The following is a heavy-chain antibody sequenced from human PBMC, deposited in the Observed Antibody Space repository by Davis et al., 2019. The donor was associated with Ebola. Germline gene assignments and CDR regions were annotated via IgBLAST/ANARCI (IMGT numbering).Heavy chain of an antibody. Sequence: SLEGRFTISRDNPKNSLYLQMNSLRAEDTAVYYCAREGYYYESSGYYGYYFDYWGQGTLVTVSS. D-gene: IGHD3-22*01. J-gene: IGHJ4*02. CDR3: AREGYYYESSGYYGYYFDY. V-gene: IGHV3-21*01.